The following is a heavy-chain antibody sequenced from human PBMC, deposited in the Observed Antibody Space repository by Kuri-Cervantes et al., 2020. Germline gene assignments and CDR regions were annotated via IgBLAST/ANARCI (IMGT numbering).Heavy chain of an antibody. D-gene: IGHD1-14*01. Sequence: ETLSLTCAASGFTFSSYWMHWVRQAPGKGLVWVSRINSDGSSTSYADSVKGRFTISRDNAKNSLYLQMNSLRAEDTALYYCAKGPGGKLDAFDIWGQGTMVTVSS. CDR3: AKGPGGKLDAFDI. V-gene: IGHV3-74*01. CDR1: GFTFSSYW. CDR2: INSDGSST. J-gene: IGHJ3*02.